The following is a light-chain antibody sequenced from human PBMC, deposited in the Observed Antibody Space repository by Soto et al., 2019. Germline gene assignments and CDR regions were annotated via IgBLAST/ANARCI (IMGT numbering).Light chain of an antibody. CDR1: SSDVGGYNY. CDR3: CAYAGSYNVV. Sequence: QSALTQPRSVSGSPGQSVTISCTGTSSDVGGYNYVSWYQQHPGKAPKLMIYDVSKRPSGVPDRFSGSKSGNTASLTISGLQAEDEAEYYCCAYAGSYNVVFGGGIKLTVL. CDR2: DVS. J-gene: IGLJ2*01. V-gene: IGLV2-11*01.